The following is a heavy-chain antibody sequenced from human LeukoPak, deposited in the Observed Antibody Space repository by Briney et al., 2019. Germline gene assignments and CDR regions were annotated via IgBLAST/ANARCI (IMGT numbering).Heavy chain of an antibody. D-gene: IGHD1-26*01. Sequence: GGSLRLSCAASGFIVSSNYMSWVRQAPGKGLEWVSVIYSGGNTFYVDSVKGRFTISRDNAKNSLYLQMNSLRDEDTAVYYCASSGSYRFDYWGQGTLVTVSS. CDR1: GFIVSSNY. V-gene: IGHV3-53*01. J-gene: IGHJ4*02. CDR2: IYSGGNT. CDR3: ASSGSYRFDY.